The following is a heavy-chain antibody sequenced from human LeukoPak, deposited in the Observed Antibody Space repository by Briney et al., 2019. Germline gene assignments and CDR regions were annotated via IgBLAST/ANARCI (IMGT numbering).Heavy chain of an antibody. V-gene: IGHV4-34*01. CDR3: ARDSIHRRTTPFDY. J-gene: IGHJ4*02. CDR2: INHSGST. D-gene: IGHD1-7*01. CDR1: GGSFSGYY. Sequence: TSSETLSLTCAVYGGSFSGYYWSWLRQPPGKGLEWIGEINHSGSTNYNPSLKSRVTISVDTSKNQFSLKLSSVTAADTAVYYCARDSIHRRTTPFDYWGQGTLVTVSS.